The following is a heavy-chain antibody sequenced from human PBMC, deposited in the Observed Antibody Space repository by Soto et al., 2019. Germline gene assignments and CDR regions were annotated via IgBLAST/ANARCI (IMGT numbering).Heavy chain of an antibody. CDR1: GFTFSSYS. J-gene: IGHJ4*02. V-gene: IGHV3-21*01. D-gene: IGHD3-10*01. CDR2: ISSSSSSI. Sequence: EVQLVESGGGLVKPGGSLRLSCAASGFTFSSYSMNWVRQAPGKGLEWVSSISSSSSSIYYADSVKGRFTISRDNAKNSLYLQMNSLRAEDTAVYYCAIEGYGSGGGYFDYWGRGTLVTVSS. CDR3: AIEGYGSGGGYFDY.